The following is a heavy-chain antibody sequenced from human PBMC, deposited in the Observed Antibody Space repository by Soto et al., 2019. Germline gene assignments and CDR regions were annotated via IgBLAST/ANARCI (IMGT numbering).Heavy chain of an antibody. CDR3: ARVIWSGHLTSDL. D-gene: IGHD3-3*01. CDR2: IISSSSNI. J-gene: IGHJ5*02. Sequence: EVQVVESGGGLVQPGGSLRLSCAASGFTFSSNSMNWVRQAPGKGLEWISYIISSSSNIYADSVKGRFTISRDNAKNSLYLQMNSLRDEDTAVYYCARVIWSGHLTSDLWGQGTLVTVSS. CDR1: GFTFSSNS. V-gene: IGHV3-48*02.